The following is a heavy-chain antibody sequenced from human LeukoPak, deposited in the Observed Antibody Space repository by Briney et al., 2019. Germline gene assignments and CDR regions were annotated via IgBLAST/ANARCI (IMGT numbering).Heavy chain of an antibody. D-gene: IGHD1-14*01. Sequence: SETLSLTCTVSGGSISSSSYYWGWIRQPPGKGLEWIGSIYYSGSTYYNPSLKSRVTISVDTSKNQFSLKLSSVTAADTAVYYCARHAPQGSYWGQGTLVTVSS. CDR3: ARHAPQGSY. V-gene: IGHV4-39*01. CDR2: IYYSGST. CDR1: GGSISSSSYY. J-gene: IGHJ4*02.